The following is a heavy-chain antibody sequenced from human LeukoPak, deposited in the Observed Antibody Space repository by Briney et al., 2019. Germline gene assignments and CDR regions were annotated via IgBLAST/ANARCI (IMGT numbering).Heavy chain of an antibody. Sequence: GSLRLSCAASGFTVSSNYMSWVRQAPGKGLEWVSVIYSGGSTYYADSVKGRFTISRDNSKNTLYLQMNSLRAEDTAVYYCARGYCSSTSCYDYFDYWGQGTLVTVSS. CDR3: ARGYCSSTSCYDYFDY. D-gene: IGHD2-2*01. CDR1: GFTVSSNY. J-gene: IGHJ4*02. CDR2: IYSGGST. V-gene: IGHV3-66*01.